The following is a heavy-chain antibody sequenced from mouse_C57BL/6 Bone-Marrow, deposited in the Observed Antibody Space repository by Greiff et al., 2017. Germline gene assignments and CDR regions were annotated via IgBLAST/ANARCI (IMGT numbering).Heavy chain of an antibody. CDR2: IYPGSGST. CDR3: ARSGFITTAHYFDY. J-gene: IGHJ2*01. CDR1: GYTFTSYW. Sequence: QVQLQQPGAELVKPGASVKMSCKASGYTFTSYWITWVKQRPGQGLEWIGDIYPGSGSTNYNEKFKSKATLTVDTSSSTAYMQLRSLTSEDSAVYYCARSGFITTAHYFDYWGQGTTLTVSS. V-gene: IGHV1-55*01. D-gene: IGHD1-1*01.